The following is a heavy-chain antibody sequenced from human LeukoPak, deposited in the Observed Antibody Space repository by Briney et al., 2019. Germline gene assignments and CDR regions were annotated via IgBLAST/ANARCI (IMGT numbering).Heavy chain of an antibody. CDR1: GFTFSSYA. D-gene: IGHD5-12*01. CDR3: ARDSGYDLFDY. Sequence: PGRSPRLSCAASGFTFSSYAMHWVRQAPGKGLEWVAVISYDGSNKYYADSVKGRFTISRDNSKNTLYLQMNSLRAEDTAVYYCARDSGYDLFDYWGQGTLVTVSS. V-gene: IGHV3-30-3*01. J-gene: IGHJ4*02. CDR2: ISYDGSNK.